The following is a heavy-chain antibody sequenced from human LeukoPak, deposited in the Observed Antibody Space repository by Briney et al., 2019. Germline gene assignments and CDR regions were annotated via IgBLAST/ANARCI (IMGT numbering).Heavy chain of an antibody. CDR2: IYYSGST. CDR3: ARHRVDIAARLPYYFDY. D-gene: IGHD6-6*01. V-gene: IGHV4-59*08. CDR1: GGSISSYY. Sequence: PSETLSLTCTVSGGSISSYYWSWIRQPPGKGLEWIGYIYYSGSTNYNPSLKSRVTISADTSKNQFSLKLSSVTAADTAVYCCARHRVDIAARLPYYFDYWGQGTLVTVSS. J-gene: IGHJ4*02.